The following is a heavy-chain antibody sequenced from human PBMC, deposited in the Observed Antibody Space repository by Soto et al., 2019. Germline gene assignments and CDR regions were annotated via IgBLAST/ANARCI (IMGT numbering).Heavy chain of an antibody. V-gene: IGHV4-39*01. CDR1: GVSLNSGHYY. D-gene: IGHD2-15*01. CDR2: IYYDEST. CDR3: GKVLIGATRHTDVDS. Sequence: SETLSLTCTVSGVSLNSGHYYWVWIRQSPGKGLAWIASIYYDESTYYNPSLNSRVTISTDKPKNQFSLTLKSVTAADTAVYYCGKVLIGATRHTDVDSWGQGARVTVSS. J-gene: IGHJ4*02.